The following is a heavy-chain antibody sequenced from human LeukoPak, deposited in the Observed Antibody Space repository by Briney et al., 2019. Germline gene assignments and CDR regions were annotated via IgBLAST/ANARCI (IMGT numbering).Heavy chain of an antibody. V-gene: IGHV3-74*01. D-gene: IGHD6-13*01. J-gene: IGHJ4*02. CDR3: ASASSHRIAAGGDY. CDR2: TNSDGSSR. Sequence: QPGGSLRLSYAASGFTFSNYWMHWVRQAPGKGLVWVSRTNSDGSSRNYADSVKGRFTISRDNAKNTLYLQMNSLRAEDTAVYYCASASSHRIAAGGDYWGQGTLVTVSS. CDR1: GFTFSNYW.